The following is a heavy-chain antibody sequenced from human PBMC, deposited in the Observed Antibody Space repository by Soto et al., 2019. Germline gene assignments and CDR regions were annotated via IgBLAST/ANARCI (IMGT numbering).Heavy chain of an antibody. CDR3: ATPMVRGAQNYYYHRMDV. Sequence: GSAVKVSRTASGCTFSIYAIRLVRLSPGQGLEWMGGIIPIFGTANYEQKFNGRLTITEDESTSTAHTELSSLRSEDTAVYYCATPMVRGAQNYYYHRMDVWAKATTLTTSS. V-gene: IGHV1-69*13. D-gene: IGHD3-10*01. CDR1: GCTFSIYA. J-gene: IGHJ6*04. CDR2: IIPIFGTA.